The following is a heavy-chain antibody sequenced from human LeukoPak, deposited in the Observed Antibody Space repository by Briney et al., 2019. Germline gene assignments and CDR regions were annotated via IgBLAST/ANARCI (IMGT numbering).Heavy chain of an antibody. CDR2: IYYSGST. CDR3: ARYDSSGYYPFDY. J-gene: IGHJ4*02. V-gene: IGHV4-30-4*01. CDR1: GGSISSGDYY. Sequence: SQTLSLTCTVSGGSISSGDYYWSWIRQPPGKGLEWIGYIYYSGSTYYNPSLKSRVTISVGTSKNQFSLKLSSVTAADTAVYYCARYDSSGYYPFDYWGQGTLVTVSS. D-gene: IGHD3-22*01.